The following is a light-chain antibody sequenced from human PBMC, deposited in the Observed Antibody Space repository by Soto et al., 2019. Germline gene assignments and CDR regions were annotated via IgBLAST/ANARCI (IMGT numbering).Light chain of an antibody. CDR1: QSVGSN. CDR2: TAS. CDR3: QQAASFPIT. Sequence: MTQSPATLSVSPGERATLSCRASQSVGSNLAWYQQKPGKAPNLLIYTASSLQSGVPSRFSGSGSGTDFTLTINGLQPEDFATYYCQQAASFPITFGQGTRLEIK. J-gene: IGKJ5*01. V-gene: IGKV1-12*01.